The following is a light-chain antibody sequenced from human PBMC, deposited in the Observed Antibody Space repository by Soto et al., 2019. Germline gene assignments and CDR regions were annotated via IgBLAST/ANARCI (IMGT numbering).Light chain of an antibody. CDR3: QEYNNWPPTWT. J-gene: IGKJ1*01. Sequence: IVLTQSPGTLSLSPGDRATLSCRASHSMSNSNLAWYQHKPGQAPRLLIYGASNRATGIPDRFSGSGSGTDFILTINRLEPEDFAVYYCQEYNNWPPTWTFGQGTKVDIK. CDR2: GAS. V-gene: IGKV3-20*01. CDR1: HSMSNSN.